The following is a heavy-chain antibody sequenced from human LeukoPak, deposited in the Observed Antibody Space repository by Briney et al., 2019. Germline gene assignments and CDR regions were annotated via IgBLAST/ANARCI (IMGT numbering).Heavy chain of an antibody. CDR2: ISAYNGNI. V-gene: IGHV1-18*04. D-gene: IGHD3-10*01. Sequence: ASVKVSCKTSGYIFSSYGISWVRQAPGQGLEWMGWISAYNGNINYIQKFQGRVTMTTDTSTRTAYMELRSLRSDDTAVYYCAREHGSGSYYNPVGFDYWGQGTLVTVSS. CDR3: AREHGSGSYYNPVGFDY. CDR1: GYIFSSYG. J-gene: IGHJ4*02.